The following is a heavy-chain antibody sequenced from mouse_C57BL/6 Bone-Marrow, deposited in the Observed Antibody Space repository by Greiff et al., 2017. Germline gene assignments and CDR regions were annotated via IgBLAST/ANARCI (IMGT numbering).Heavy chain of an antibody. J-gene: IGHJ4*01. V-gene: IGHV5-6*01. CDR1: GFTFSSYG. Sequence: EVMLVESGGDLVKPGGSLKLSCAAYGFTFSSYGMSWVRQTPDKRLEWVATISSGGSYTYYPDSVKGRYTISRDNAKNTLYLQMSSLKSEDTAMYYCARQRNYAMDYWGQGTSVTVSS. CDR2: ISSGGSYT. CDR3: ARQRNYAMDY.